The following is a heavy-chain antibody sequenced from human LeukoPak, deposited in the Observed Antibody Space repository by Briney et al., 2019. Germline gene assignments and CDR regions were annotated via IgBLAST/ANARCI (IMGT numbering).Heavy chain of an antibody. CDR3: ARVMAVAGTFFGSLCAFDI. CDR2: INPNSGGT. J-gene: IGHJ3*02. D-gene: IGHD6-19*01. CDR1: GYTFTGYY. Sequence: ASVKVSCKASGYTFTGYYMHWVRQAPGQGLEWMGWINPNSGGTNYAQKFQGRVTMTRDTSISTAYMELSRLRSDDTAVYYCARVMAVAGTFFGSLCAFDIWGQGTMVTVSS. V-gene: IGHV1-2*02.